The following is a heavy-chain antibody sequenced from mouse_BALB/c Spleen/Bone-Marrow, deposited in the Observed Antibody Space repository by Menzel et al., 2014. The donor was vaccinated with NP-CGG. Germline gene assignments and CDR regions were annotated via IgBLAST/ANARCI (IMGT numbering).Heavy chain of an antibody. CDR2: IIPYNDGT. CDR3: ARPYYYGSSGDSWFAY. Sequence: VQLQQSGPELVKPGASVKMSCKASGYTFTSYVMHWVKQKPGQGLEWIGYIIPYNDGTNYNEKFKGKATLTSDKSSSTAYMELSSLTSEDSAVYCCARPYYYGSSGDSWFAYWGQGTLVTVSA. V-gene: IGHV1-14*01. CDR1: GYTFTSYV. D-gene: IGHD1-1*01. J-gene: IGHJ3*01.